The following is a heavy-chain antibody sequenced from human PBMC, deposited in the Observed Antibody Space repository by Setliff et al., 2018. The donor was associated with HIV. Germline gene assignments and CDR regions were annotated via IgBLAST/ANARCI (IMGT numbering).Heavy chain of an antibody. Sequence: ASVKVSCKASGYTFTGYYIHWVRQAPGQGLEWMGWINPNSGGTNYAQKFQGRVTRTRDTSISTDYMRLSRLRYDDTAVYYLAGGGGLSYYYDSGGYTPFDYWGQGTLVTVSS. J-gene: IGHJ4*02. CDR1: GYTFTGYY. V-gene: IGHV1-2*02. D-gene: IGHD3-22*01. CDR3: AGGGGLSYYYDSGGYTPFDY. CDR2: INPNSGGT.